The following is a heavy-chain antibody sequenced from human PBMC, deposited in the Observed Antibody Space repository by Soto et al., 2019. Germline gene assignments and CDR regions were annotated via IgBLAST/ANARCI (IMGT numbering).Heavy chain of an antibody. D-gene: IGHD2-8*01. CDR3: ARGVAGYCTNGVCLDYYGMDV. Sequence: QTLSLTCAISGDSVSSNSAAWNWIRQSPSRGLEWLGRTYYRSKWYNDYAVSVKSRITINPDTSKNQFSLQLNSVTPEDTAVYYCARGVAGYCTNGVCLDYYGMDVWGQGTTVTVSS. CDR1: GDSVSSNSAA. CDR2: TYYRSKWYN. V-gene: IGHV6-1*01. J-gene: IGHJ6*02.